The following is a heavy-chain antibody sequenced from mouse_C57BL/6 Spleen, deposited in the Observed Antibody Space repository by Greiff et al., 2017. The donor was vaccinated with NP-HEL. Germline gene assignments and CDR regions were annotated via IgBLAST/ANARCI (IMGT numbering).Heavy chain of an antibody. CDR2: INPNNGGT. D-gene: IGHD1-1*01. CDR1: GYTFTDYY. J-gene: IGHJ3*01. V-gene: IGHV1-26*01. Sequence: EVQLQQSGPELVKPGASVKISCKASGYTFTDYYMNWVKQSHGKSLEWIGDINPNNGGTSYNQKFKGKATLTVDKSSSTAYMELRSLTSEDSAVYYCARSPYGSSAFADWGQGTLVTVSA. CDR3: ARSPYGSSAFAD.